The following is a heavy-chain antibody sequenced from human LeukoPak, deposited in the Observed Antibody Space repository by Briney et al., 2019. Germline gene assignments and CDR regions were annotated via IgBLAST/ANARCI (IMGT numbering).Heavy chain of an antibody. V-gene: IGHV3-7*01. D-gene: IGHD3-16*01. Sequence: GGSLRLSCAASGFTFSDYWMSWVRQAPGKGLEWMANIKQDGSEKYYVDSVKGRFTISRDNAKNSLYLQMNSLRAEDTAVYYCAREGIGLRLIARSVYGMDVWGQGTTVTVSS. CDR3: AREGIGLRLIARSVYGMDV. CDR2: IKQDGSEK. J-gene: IGHJ6*02. CDR1: GFTFSDYW.